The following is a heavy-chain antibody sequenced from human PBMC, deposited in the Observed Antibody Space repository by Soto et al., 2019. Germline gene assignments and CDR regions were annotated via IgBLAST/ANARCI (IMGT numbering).Heavy chain of an antibody. CDR3: ARGRDYLGGDFDY. Sequence: PGGSLRLSCTASGFTFSNYGMHWVRQAPGKGLKWVAVISYDGSNKYYADSVKGRFTISRDNSKNTLYLQMNSLRAEDTAVYYFARGRDYLGGDFDYWGQGTLVTVSS. D-gene: IGHD3-16*01. V-gene: IGHV3-30-3*01. CDR1: GFTFSNYG. CDR2: ISYDGSNK. J-gene: IGHJ4*02.